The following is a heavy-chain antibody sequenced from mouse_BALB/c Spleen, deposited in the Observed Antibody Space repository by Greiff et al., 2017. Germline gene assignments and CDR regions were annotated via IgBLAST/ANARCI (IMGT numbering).Heavy chain of an antibody. V-gene: IGHV5-17*02. CDR3: ARSRYYGSSYDWYFDV. Sequence: EVKLVESGGGLVQPGGSRKLSCAASGFTFSSFGMHWVRQAPEKGLEWVAYISSGSSTIYYADTVKGRFTISRDNPKNTLFLQMTSLRSEDTAMYYCARSRYYGSSYDWYFDVWGAGTTVTVSS. D-gene: IGHD1-1*01. CDR2: ISSGSSTI. CDR1: GFTFSSFG. J-gene: IGHJ1*01.